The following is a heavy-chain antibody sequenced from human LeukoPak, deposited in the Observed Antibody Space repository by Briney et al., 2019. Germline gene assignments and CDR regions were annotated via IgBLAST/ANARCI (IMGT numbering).Heavy chain of an antibody. CDR2: IYYSGST. D-gene: IGHD2-2*02. Sequence: PSGTLSLTCTVSGGSISSYYWSWIRQPPGKGLEWIGYIYYSGSTNYNPSLKSRVTISVDTSKNQFSLKLSSVTAADTAVYYCARFVPYCSSTSCYTNCCYYGMDVWGQGTTVTVSS. CDR1: GGSISSYY. V-gene: IGHV4-59*01. J-gene: IGHJ6*02. CDR3: ARFVPYCSSTSCYTNCCYYGMDV.